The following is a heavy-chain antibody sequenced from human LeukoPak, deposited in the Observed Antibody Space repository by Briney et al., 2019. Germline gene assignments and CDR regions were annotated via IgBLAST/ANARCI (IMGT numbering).Heavy chain of an antibody. CDR1: GGSISSTTYY. J-gene: IGHJ4*02. V-gene: IGHV4-39*01. Sequence: SETLSLTCTVSGGSISSTTYYWGWIRQPPGKGLEWIGSIYYSGSTYYNPSLKSRVTISVDTSKNQFSLKLNSVTAADAAVYYCVRHDGRGGATMGSLDSWGQGSLVTVSS. CDR3: VRHDGRGGATMGSLDS. CDR2: IYYSGST. D-gene: IGHD5-12*01.